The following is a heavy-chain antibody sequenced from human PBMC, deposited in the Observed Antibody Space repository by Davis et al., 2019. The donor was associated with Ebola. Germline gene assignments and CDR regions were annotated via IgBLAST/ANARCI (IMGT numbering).Heavy chain of an antibody. V-gene: IGHV3-21*01. D-gene: IGHD3-3*01. CDR2: ITSSSSYI. CDR3: ARDQKTYYDFWSGYYINYYGMDV. CDR1: GGSFSGYY. Sequence: ETLSLTCAVYGGSFSGYYWSWIRQPPGKGLEWVSSITSSSSYIYYADSVKGRFTISRDNAKNSLYLQMNSLRAEDTAVYYCARDQKTYYDFWSGYYINYYGMDVWGQGTTVTVSS. J-gene: IGHJ6*02.